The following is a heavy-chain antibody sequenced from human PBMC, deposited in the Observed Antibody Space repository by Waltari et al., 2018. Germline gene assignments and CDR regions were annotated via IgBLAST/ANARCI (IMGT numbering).Heavy chain of an antibody. CDR2: IHGSGRT. CDR3: ARGDVLNWFDP. V-gene: IGHV4-4*07. CDR1: GSSITNYY. Sequence: QVKLQESGPGLVKPSETLSLTCSVSGSSITNYYWSWLRQTAGRELEWIGRIHGSGRTTYNPSLQSRGTMSADTSENKLSLRLTSVTAADTAVYFCARGDVLNWFDPWGQGIQVTVAS. J-gene: IGHJ5*02. D-gene: IGHD3-16*01.